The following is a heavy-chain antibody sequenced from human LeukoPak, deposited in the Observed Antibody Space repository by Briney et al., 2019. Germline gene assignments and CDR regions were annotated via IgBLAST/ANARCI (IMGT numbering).Heavy chain of an antibody. D-gene: IGHD4-11*01. CDR3: ARSYSNHLFGMDV. CDR1: GFTVSSYY. V-gene: IGHV3-66*01. Sequence: GGSLRLSCAASGFTVSSYYMTWVRQAPGKGLEWVSVIYSGGSTYYADSVKGRVAIFRGNSKNTVFLQMNSVRAEDTAVYYCARSYSNHLFGMDVWGQETTDSVSS. J-gene: IGHJ6*02. CDR2: IYSGGST.